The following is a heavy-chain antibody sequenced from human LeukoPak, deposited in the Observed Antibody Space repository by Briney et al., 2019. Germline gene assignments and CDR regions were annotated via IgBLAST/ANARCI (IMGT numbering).Heavy chain of an antibody. D-gene: IGHD3-10*02. J-gene: IGHJ6*04. Sequence: GGSLRLSCATSGFTFSSYGFHWVRQAPGKGLEWVSLIRYDGSHKNYADSVTGRFTISRDNSKNTLYLQMNGLRAEDTAVYYCAELGITMIGGVWGKGTTVTISS. CDR1: GFTFSSYG. CDR2: IRYDGSHK. V-gene: IGHV3-30*02. CDR3: AELGITMIGGV.